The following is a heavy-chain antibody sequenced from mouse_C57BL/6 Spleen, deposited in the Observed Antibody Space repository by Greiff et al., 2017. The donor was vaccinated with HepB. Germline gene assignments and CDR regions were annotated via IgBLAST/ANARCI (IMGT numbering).Heavy chain of an antibody. CDR3: ARLGDYDVGFAY. CDR1: GYTFTGYW. V-gene: IGHV1-9*01. CDR2: ILPGSCST. D-gene: IGHD2-4*01. Sequence: VQLQQSGAELLKPGASVKLSCKATGYTFTGYWIEWVKQRPGHGLEWIGEILPGSCSTNYNEKFKGKATFTADTASNTAYMQLSSLTTEDSAIYYCARLGDYDVGFAYWGQGTLVTVSA. J-gene: IGHJ3*01.